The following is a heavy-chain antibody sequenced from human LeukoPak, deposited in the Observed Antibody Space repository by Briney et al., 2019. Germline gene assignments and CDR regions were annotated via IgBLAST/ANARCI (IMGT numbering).Heavy chain of an antibody. Sequence: TGGSLRLSCAASGFTFSNYYMSWIRQAPGKGLEWVPFISSSGTTIYYADSVKGRFTISRDNTKQSLYLQMNSLRAEDTAVYYCAGTQHSSVRYHFDYWGQGTLVTVSS. CDR1: GFTFSNYY. V-gene: IGHV3-11*04. D-gene: IGHD1-1*01. CDR2: ISSSGTTI. CDR3: AGTQHSSVRYHFDY. J-gene: IGHJ4*02.